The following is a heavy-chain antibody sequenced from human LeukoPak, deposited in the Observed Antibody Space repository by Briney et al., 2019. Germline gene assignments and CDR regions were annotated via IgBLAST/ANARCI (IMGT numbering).Heavy chain of an antibody. D-gene: IGHD3-22*01. Sequence: GSLRLSCAASGFTFSSYAMSWIRQPPGKGLEWIGSIYYRGSTYYNPSLKSRVPISVDMSENQVSLKLRSVTAADTAVYYCTEFYFDRSGYADYWGQGTLVTVSS. V-gene: IGHV4-39*01. CDR1: GFTFSSYA. CDR3: TEFYFDRSGYADY. J-gene: IGHJ4*02. CDR2: IYYRGST.